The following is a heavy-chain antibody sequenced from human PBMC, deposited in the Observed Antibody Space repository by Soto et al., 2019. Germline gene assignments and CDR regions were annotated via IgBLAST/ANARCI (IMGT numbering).Heavy chain of an antibody. D-gene: IGHD2-2*01. J-gene: IGHJ5*02. Sequence: ASVKVSCKASGYTFTSYAMHWVRQAPGQRLEWMGWINAGNGNTKYSQKFQGRVTITRDTSASTAYMELSSLRSEDTAFYYCARESSTSCYWCAWFDPWGQGTLVTVSS. CDR3: ARESSTSCYWCAWFDP. CDR2: INAGNGNT. CDR1: GYTFTSYA. V-gene: IGHV1-3*01.